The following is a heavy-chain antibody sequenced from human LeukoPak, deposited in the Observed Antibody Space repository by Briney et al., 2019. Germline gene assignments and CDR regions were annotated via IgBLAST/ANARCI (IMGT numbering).Heavy chain of an antibody. D-gene: IGHD3-16*01. V-gene: IGHV3-7*04. Sequence: GGSLRLSCAASGFTFSGYWMSWVRQAPGKGLEWVANINQDGSEKDYVDSVKGRFTISRDNAKNSLYLQVNSLRAEDTAVYYCVRGPSSGDALNYWGQGTLVTVSS. J-gene: IGHJ4*02. CDR3: VRGPSSGDALNY. CDR2: INQDGSEK. CDR1: GFTFSGYW.